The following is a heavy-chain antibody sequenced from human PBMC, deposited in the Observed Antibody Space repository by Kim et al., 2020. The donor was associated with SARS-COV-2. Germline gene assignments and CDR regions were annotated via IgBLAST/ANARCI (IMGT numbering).Heavy chain of an antibody. Sequence: SETLSLTCTVSGGSISSGGYYWSWIRQHPGKGLEWIGYIYYSGSTYYNPSLKSRVTISVDTSKNQFSLKLSSVTAADTAVYYCARAYVDTAMGYYYGMDVWGQGTTVTVSS. CDR2: IYYSGST. J-gene: IGHJ6*02. D-gene: IGHD5-18*01. CDR3: ARAYVDTAMGYYYGMDV. CDR1: GGSISSGGYY. V-gene: IGHV4-31*03.